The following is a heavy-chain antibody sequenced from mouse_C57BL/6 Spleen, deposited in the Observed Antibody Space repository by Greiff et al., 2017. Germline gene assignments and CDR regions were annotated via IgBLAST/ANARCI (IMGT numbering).Heavy chain of an antibody. D-gene: IGHD1-1*01. V-gene: IGHV3-6*01. Sequence: EVQLKESGPGLVKPSQSLSLTCSVTGYSITSGYYWNWIRQFPGNKLEWMGYISYDGSNNYNPSLKNRISITRDTSKNQFFLKLNSVTTEDTATYYCARYYYGRARGDYAMDYWGQGTSVTVSS. CDR1: GYSITSGYY. CDR3: ARYYYGRARGDYAMDY. J-gene: IGHJ4*01. CDR2: ISYDGSN.